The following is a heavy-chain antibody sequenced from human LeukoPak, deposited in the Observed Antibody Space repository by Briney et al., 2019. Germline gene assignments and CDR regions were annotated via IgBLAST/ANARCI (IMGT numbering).Heavy chain of an antibody. CDR1: GFTFSSYS. CDR3: ARAVGGVLYSYGYRRKGVNDNYYYYMGV. V-gene: IGHV3-21*04. CDR2: ISSSGSTI. J-gene: IGHJ6*03. D-gene: IGHD5-18*01. Sequence: KTGGSLRLSCAASGFTFSSYSMNWVRQAPGKGLEWVSSISSSGSTIYYADSVKGRFTISRDNAKNSLYLQMNSLRAEDTAVYYCARAVGGVLYSYGYRRKGVNDNYYYYMGVWGKGTTVTISS.